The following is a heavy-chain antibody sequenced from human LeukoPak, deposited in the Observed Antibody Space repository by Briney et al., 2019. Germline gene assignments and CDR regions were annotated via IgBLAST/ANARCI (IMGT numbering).Heavy chain of an antibody. V-gene: IGHV6-1*01. CDR3: TRGGASKYNWFDP. D-gene: IGHD1-26*01. J-gene: IGHJ5*02. Sequence: SQTLSLTCAISGDSVSSNSVAWNWIRRSPSRGLEWLGRTYYRSKWYNDYAVSVKSRITINPDTSKNQFSLHLNSVTPEDTAVYYCTRGGASKYNWFDPWGQGTLVTVSS. CDR1: GDSVSSNSVA. CDR2: TYYRSKWYN.